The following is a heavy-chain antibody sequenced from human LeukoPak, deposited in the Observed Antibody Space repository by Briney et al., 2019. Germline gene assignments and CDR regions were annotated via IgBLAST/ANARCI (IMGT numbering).Heavy chain of an antibody. D-gene: IGHD2-15*01. J-gene: IGHJ5*02. CDR1: GYTFTSYG. V-gene: IGHV1-18*01. CDR3: ARAGYCSGSSCYSRWFDP. CDR2: ISAYNGNT. Sequence: ASVKVSCKASGYTFTSYGISWVRQAPGQGLEWMGWISAYNGNTNYAQKLQGRVTMTTDTSTSTAYMELRSLRSDDTAVYYCARAGYCSGSSCYSRWFDPWGQGTLVTVSS.